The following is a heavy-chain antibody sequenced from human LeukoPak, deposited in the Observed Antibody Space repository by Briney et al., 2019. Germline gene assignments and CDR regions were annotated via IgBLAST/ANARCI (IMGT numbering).Heavy chain of an antibody. D-gene: IGHD3-16*01. CDR3: ARDRIMITFGGVPAVPGESDI. CDR2: IYTSGST. CDR1: GGSISSGSYY. J-gene: IGHJ3*02. V-gene: IGHV4-61*02. Sequence: SQTLSLTCTVSGGSISSGSYYWSWIRQPAGKGLEWIGRIYTSGSTNYNPSLKSRVTISVDTSKNQFSLKLSSVTAADTAVYYCARDRIMITFGGVPAVPGESDIWGQGTMVTVSS.